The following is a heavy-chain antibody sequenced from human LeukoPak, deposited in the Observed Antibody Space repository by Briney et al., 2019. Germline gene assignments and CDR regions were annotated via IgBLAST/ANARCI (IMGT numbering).Heavy chain of an antibody. D-gene: IGHD5-12*01. V-gene: IGHV4-59*01. CDR3: ARGNSGYAGDY. Sequence: PSETLSLTCAVYGGSFSSYYWTWIRQPPGKGLEWIGYVYYRGITNYNPSLQSRVTISMDTSKNQFSLKLSSVTAADTAVYYCARGNSGYAGDYWGQGTLVTVSS. J-gene: IGHJ4*02. CDR2: VYYRGIT. CDR1: GGSFSSYY.